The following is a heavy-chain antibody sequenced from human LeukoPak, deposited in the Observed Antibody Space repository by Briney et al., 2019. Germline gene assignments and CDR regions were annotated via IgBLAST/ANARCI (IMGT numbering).Heavy chain of an antibody. J-gene: IGHJ4*02. CDR2: ISASGGST. Sequence: PGGSLRLSCAASGFTFSFAAMTWVRQGPGKGLEWVSLISASGGSTYYADSVKGRFTISRDNSKNTVYLQMNSLRAEDTALCYCAKDIQGANWGQGTLVTVSS. CDR1: GFTFSFAA. V-gene: IGHV3-23*01. D-gene: IGHD5-18*01. CDR3: AKDIQGAN.